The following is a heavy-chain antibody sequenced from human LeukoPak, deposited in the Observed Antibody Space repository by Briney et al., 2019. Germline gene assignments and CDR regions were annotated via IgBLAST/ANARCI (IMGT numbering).Heavy chain of an antibody. V-gene: IGHV4-59*01. Sequence: SETLSLTCTVSGGSISSYYWSWIRQPPGKGLEWIGYISNSGNTNYNPSLKSRVTISVDTSKNQFPLKLSSVTAADTAVYYCARLNYYGSGTYYWFDPLGPGNPGHRLL. CDR3: ARLNYYGSGTYYWFDP. D-gene: IGHD3-10*01. J-gene: IGHJ5*02. CDR2: ISNSGNT. CDR1: GGSISSYY.